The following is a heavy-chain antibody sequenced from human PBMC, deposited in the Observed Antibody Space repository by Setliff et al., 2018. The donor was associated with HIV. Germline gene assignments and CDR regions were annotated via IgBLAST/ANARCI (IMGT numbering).Heavy chain of an antibody. J-gene: IGHJ5*02. CDR3: RVGHYTDP. Sequence: PGGSLRLSCAASGFTFKNYAMSWVRQAPGKGLEWVSGIGGSGAKTNYADSVKGRFTISRDNSKNTLYLQVSSLRAEDTAVYFCRVGHYTDPWGRGTRVTVSS. V-gene: IGHV3-23*01. CDR2: IGGSGAKT. CDR1: GFTFKNYA. D-gene: IGHD1-26*01.